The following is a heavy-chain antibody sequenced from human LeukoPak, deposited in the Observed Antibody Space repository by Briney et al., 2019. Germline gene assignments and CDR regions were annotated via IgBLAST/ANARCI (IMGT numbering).Heavy chain of an antibody. CDR1: GASISSCSYS. Sequence: SETLSLTCTVSGASISSCSYSWGWIRQPPGKGLEWIGSIHYSGSTYYNPSLTSRVTISVDTSKKQFSLKLSSVTAADTAVYYCARQGYGDYYFDYWGQGTLVTVSS. J-gene: IGHJ4*02. CDR2: IHYSGST. V-gene: IGHV4-39*01. D-gene: IGHD4-17*01. CDR3: ARQGYGDYYFDY.